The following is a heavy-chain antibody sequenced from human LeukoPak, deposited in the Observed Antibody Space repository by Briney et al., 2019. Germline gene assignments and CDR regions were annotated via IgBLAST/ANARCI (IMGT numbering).Heavy chain of an antibody. CDR1: GFTFSSFD. D-gene: IGHD3-22*01. J-gene: IGHJ6*02. Sequence: PGGSLRLSCAASGFTFSSFDMHWVRQPTGQGLEWVSTIGTASDTYYPGSVEGRFTLSRDNAKNSLYLQMNSLRAEDTAVYYCARVGDKYYYDSSGYSYYYGMDVWGQGTTVTVS. CDR3: ARVGDKYYYDSSGYSYYYGMDV. V-gene: IGHV3-13*01. CDR2: IGTASDT.